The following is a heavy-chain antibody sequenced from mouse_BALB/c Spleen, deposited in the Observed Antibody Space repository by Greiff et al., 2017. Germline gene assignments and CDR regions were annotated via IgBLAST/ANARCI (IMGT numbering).Heavy chain of an antibody. CDR3: ARRWDSYAMDY. Sequence: EVKVVESGGDLVKPGGSLKLSCAASGFTFSSYGMSWVRQTPDKRLEWVATISSGGSYTYYPDSVKGRFTISRDNAKNTLYLQMSSLKSEDTAMYYCARRWDSYAMDYWGQGTSVTVSS. CDR1: GFTFSSYG. J-gene: IGHJ4*01. V-gene: IGHV5-6*02. D-gene: IGHD3-3*01. CDR2: ISSGGSYT.